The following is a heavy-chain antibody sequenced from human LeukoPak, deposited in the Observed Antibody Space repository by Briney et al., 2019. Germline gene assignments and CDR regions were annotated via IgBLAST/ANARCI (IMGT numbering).Heavy chain of an antibody. CDR3: ARNVGWYSHDS. J-gene: IGHJ4*02. CDR1: GDSLSSHY. Sequence: SETLSLTCTVSGDSLSSHYWSWIRQPPGKGLEWIGYIYGSGSTHYDPSLRSRVTISEDTSKNQFPLKLTSVTAADTAVYYCARNVGWYSHDSWGQGTLVTVSS. V-gene: IGHV4-59*08. CDR2: IYGSGST. D-gene: IGHD6-19*01.